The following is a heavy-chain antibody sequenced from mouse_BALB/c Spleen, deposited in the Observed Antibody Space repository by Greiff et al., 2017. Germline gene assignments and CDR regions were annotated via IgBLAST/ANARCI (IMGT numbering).Heavy chain of an antibody. Sequence: QVQLQQSGPGLVAPSQSLSITCTVSGFSLTGYGVNWVRQPPGKGLEWLGMIWGDGSTDYNSALKSRLSISKDNSKSQVFLKMNSLQTADTARYYCARDDYDLYYAMDYWGQGTSVTVSS. CDR2: IWGDGST. J-gene: IGHJ4*01. CDR3: ARDDYDLYYAMDY. D-gene: IGHD2-4*01. V-gene: IGHV2-6-7*01. CDR1: GFSLTGYG.